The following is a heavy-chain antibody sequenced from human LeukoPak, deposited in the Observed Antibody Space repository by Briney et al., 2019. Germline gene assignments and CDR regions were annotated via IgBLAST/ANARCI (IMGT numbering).Heavy chain of an antibody. D-gene: IGHD2-15*01. CDR2: ISSSSSDI. V-gene: IGHV3-21*01. CDR3: VRDNPRCCGVVPANVDDY. Sequence: VGSLRLSCAASGFTFSSYSMNCVRQAPGEGLEWVSSISSSSSDIYYADSVRGRFTISRDNAKNSLYLQMHSLRAEDTAVYFCVRDNPRCCGVVPANVDDYWGQGTLVTVSS. CDR1: GFTFSSYS. J-gene: IGHJ4*02.